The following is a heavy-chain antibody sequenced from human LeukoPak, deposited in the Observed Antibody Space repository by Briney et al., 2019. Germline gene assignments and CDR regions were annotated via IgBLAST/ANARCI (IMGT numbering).Heavy chain of an antibody. CDR1: GDSVSSNSAA. CDR2: TYYRSKWYF. V-gene: IGHV6-1*01. J-gene: IGHJ3*01. D-gene: IGHD1-26*01. CDR3: ARGAVWDPGAFDV. Sequence: SQTLSLTCAISGDSVSSNSAAWNWIRQSPSRGLEWLGNTYYRSKWYFDYAVSVKSRITINPDASKNQFSLQLNSVTPEDTAVYFCARGAVWDPGAFDVWGQGTMVTVSS.